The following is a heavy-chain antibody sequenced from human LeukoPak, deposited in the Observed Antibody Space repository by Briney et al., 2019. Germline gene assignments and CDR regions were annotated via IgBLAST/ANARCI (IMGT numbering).Heavy chain of an antibody. CDR3: AKAYHYGAGSSFDY. V-gene: IGHV3-23*01. Sequence: GGSLRLSCAASGFTFTNYAMSWVRQAPGKGLEWVSAISARGDNTYYADSVKGRFSISRDNSQNTQSLQMNSLRAEDTAIYYCAKAYHYGAGSSFDYWGQGILVTVSS. CDR1: GFTFTNYA. D-gene: IGHD3-10*01. J-gene: IGHJ4*02. CDR2: ISARGDNT.